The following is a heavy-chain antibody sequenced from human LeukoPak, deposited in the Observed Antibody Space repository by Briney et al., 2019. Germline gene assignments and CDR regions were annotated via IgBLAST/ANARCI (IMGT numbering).Heavy chain of an antibody. J-gene: IGHJ1*01. V-gene: IGHV3-20*04. Sequence: GGSLRLSCAASGFTFDDYGMCWVRQAPGKGLEWVSGINWNGGSTGYADSVKGRFTISRDNAKNSLYLQMNSLRAEDTAVYYCAKDPNGDYVGAFDFQRWGQGTQVTVSS. CDR2: INWNGGST. CDR1: GFTFDDYG. CDR3: AKDPNGDYVGAFDFQR. D-gene: IGHD4-17*01.